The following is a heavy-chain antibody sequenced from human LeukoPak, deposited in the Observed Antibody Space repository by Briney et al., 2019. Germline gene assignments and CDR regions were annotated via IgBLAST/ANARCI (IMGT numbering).Heavy chain of an antibody. Sequence: ASVKVSCKASGYTFTSYDINWVRQATGQGLEWMGWMNPNSGNTGYAQKFQGRVTMTRNTSISTAYMELSSLRSEDTAVYYCARAGDHSSSWYWRYYYGMDVWGQGTTVTVSS. CDR2: MNPNSGNT. CDR1: GYTFTSYD. V-gene: IGHV1-8*01. CDR3: ARAGDHSSSWYWRYYYGMDV. D-gene: IGHD6-13*01. J-gene: IGHJ6*02.